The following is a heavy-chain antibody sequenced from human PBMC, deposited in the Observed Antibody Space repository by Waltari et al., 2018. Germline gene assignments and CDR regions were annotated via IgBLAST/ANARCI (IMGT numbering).Heavy chain of an antibody. Sequence: EVQLVESGGGLVQPGGSLRLSCAASGFTFSSYWMHWVRQAPGKGLVWVPRINSDGSSTSYADSVKGRFTISRDNAKNTLYLQMNSLRAEDTAVYYCASLAAAGTHYYYGMDVWGQGTTVTVSS. D-gene: IGHD6-13*01. V-gene: IGHV3-74*01. CDR2: INSDGSST. CDR3: ASLAAAGTHYYYGMDV. J-gene: IGHJ6*02. CDR1: GFTFSSYW.